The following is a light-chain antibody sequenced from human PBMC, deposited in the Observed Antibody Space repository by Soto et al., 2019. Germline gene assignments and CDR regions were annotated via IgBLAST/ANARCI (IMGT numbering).Light chain of an antibody. CDR3: QQTDSFPLT. CDR2: AAS. Sequence: DIQMTQSPSSVSASVGDRVTITCRASQDISSLLAWYQQKPGKAPKLLIYAASSLQGGVSSRFSGSGSGTDFALTITSLQPEDSATYYGQQTDSFPLTFGGGTKVESK. J-gene: IGKJ4*01. CDR1: QDISSL. V-gene: IGKV1D-12*01.